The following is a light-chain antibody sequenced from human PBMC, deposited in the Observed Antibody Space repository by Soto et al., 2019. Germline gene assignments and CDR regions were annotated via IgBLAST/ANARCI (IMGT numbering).Light chain of an antibody. Sequence: DIQMTQSPSTLSASVGDRVTITCRASQSISSRLAWYQQKPGKAPKLLIYKASSLESGVPSRFSGSGSGTEFTLTISSLQPDDFATYYCQQYNSYSPLTFCGGTKV. V-gene: IGKV1-5*03. CDR2: KAS. CDR3: QQYNSYSPLT. CDR1: QSISSR. J-gene: IGKJ4*01.